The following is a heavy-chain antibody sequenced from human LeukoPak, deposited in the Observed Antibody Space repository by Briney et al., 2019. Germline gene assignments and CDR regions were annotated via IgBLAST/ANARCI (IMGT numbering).Heavy chain of an antibody. CDR1: GFTFSHYS. CDR2: ISGSGGST. Sequence: GGSLRLSCAASGFTFSHYSMHWVRQAPGKGLEWVSAISGSGGSTYYADSVKGRFTISRDNSKNTLYLQMNSLRAEDTAVYYCAKGPYSRHDAFDIWGQGTMVTVSS. CDR3: AKGPYSRHDAFDI. J-gene: IGHJ3*02. D-gene: IGHD2-15*01. V-gene: IGHV3-23*01.